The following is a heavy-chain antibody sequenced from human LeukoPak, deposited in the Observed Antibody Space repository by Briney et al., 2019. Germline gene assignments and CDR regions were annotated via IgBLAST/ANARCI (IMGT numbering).Heavy chain of an antibody. CDR1: GGSISSYY. Sequence: KPSETLSLTCTVSGGSISSYYWSWIRQPPGKGLEWIGYIYYSGSTNYNPSLKSRVTISVDTSKNQFSLKLSSVTAADTAVYYCARIAAAGLHFDYWGQGTLVTVSS. D-gene: IGHD6-13*01. CDR3: ARIAAAGLHFDY. V-gene: IGHV4-59*01. CDR2: IYYSGST. J-gene: IGHJ4*02.